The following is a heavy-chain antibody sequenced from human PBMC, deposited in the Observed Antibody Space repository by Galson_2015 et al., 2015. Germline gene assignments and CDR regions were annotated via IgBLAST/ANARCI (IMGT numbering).Heavy chain of an antibody. J-gene: IGHJ3*02. Sequence: SVKVSCKASGYTFTSYSVHWVRQAPGQGLDWMGIINPSGGSPNYAQQFQGRVTMTSDTSATTVYMELSSLRSEDTAVYYCARVGGHSEYNFWGGHYDAFDIWGQGTMVTVSS. D-gene: IGHD3-3*01. CDR2: INPSGGSP. V-gene: IGHV1-46*01. CDR1: GYTFTSYS. CDR3: ARVGGHSEYNFWGGHYDAFDI.